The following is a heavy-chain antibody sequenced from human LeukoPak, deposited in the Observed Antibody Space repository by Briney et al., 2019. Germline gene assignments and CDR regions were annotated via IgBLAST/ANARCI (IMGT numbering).Heavy chain of an antibody. CDR1: GASISSYY. V-gene: IGHV4-59*01. Sequence: SETLSLTCTVSGASISSYYWTWIRQSPGKGLEWIAYFYYGGVTKHNPSLKSRVTISADTSKNQFSLKLTSVTAADPAVYFCARVGYDYSFDSRGQGTLVTVSS. J-gene: IGHJ4*02. D-gene: IGHD5-12*01. CDR3: ARVGYDYSFDS. CDR2: FYYGGVT.